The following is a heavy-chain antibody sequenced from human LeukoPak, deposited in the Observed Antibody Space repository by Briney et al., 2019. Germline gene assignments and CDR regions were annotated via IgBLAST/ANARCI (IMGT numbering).Heavy chain of an antibody. J-gene: IGHJ6*02. CDR2: ISWNGGST. Sequence: GGSLRLSCAATGFSFEDYGMHWVRQPPGKGLEWVSGISWNGGSTDYADSVKGRFTISRDNAKNSLCPQLSSLRPEDTALYYCAKHMRATNTYYFYGLDVWGQGTTVTVSS. V-gene: IGHV3-9*01. D-gene: IGHD1-26*01. CDR1: GFSFEDYG. CDR3: AKHMRATNTYYFYGLDV.